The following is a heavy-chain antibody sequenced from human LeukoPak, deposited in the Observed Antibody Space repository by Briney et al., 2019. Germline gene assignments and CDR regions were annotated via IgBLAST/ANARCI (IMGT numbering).Heavy chain of an antibody. CDR3: AKDTPSRSPNYYGSGSWNYGMDV. D-gene: IGHD3-10*01. CDR2: ISGSGGST. Sequence: GGSLRLSCAASGFTFSSYAMSRVRQAPGKGLEWVSAISGSGGSTYYADSVKGRFTISRDNSKNTLYLQMNSLRAEGTAVYYCAKDTPSRSPNYYGSGSWNYGMDVWGQGTTVTVSS. J-gene: IGHJ6*02. V-gene: IGHV3-23*01. CDR1: GFTFSSYA.